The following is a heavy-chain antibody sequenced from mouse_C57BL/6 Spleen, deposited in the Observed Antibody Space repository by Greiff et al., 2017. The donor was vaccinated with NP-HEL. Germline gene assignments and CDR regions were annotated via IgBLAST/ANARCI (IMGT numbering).Heavy chain of an antibody. J-gene: IGHJ3*01. CDR2: INPGSGGT. D-gene: IGHD3-1*01. Sequence: VQLQQSGAELVRPGTSVKVSCKASGYAFTNYLIEWVKQRPGQGLEWIGVINPGSGGTNYNEKFKGKATLTADKSSSTAYMQLSSLTSEDSAVYFCARRLGEGVFAYWGQGTLVTVSA. CDR1: GYAFTNYL. V-gene: IGHV1-54*01. CDR3: ARRLGEGVFAY.